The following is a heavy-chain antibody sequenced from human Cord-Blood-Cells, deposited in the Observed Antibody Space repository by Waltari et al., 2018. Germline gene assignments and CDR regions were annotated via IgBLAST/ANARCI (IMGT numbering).Heavy chain of an antibody. Sequence: QVQLVQSGAEVKKPGASVKVSCKVSGYTITELSMHWVRQAPGKGLEWMGGVGHEDGETTSARKFQGRGTMTGDTSTETASLGLSSLRSEDTAVYYCATTYCSSTSCPYYYGMDGWGQGTTVTVSS. J-gene: IGHJ6*02. CDR2: VGHEDGET. V-gene: IGHV1-24*01. D-gene: IGHD2-2*01. CDR3: ATTYCSSTSCPYYYGMDG. CDR1: GYTITELS.